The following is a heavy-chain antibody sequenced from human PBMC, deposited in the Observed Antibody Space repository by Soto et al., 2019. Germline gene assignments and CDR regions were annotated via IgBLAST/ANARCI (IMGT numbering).Heavy chain of an antibody. CDR2: IYSGGST. CDR3: ARDPLSVEPTNSSLLNIDY. J-gene: IGHJ4*02. CDR1: GFTVSSNY. D-gene: IGHD3-16*02. Sequence: GGSLRLYCAAAGFTVSSNYTSWVRQAPGKGLEWVSVIYSGGSTYYADSVKGRFTISRDNSKNTLYLQMNSLRAEDTAVYYCARDPLSVEPTNSSLLNIDYWGQGTLVTVSS. V-gene: IGHV3-66*01.